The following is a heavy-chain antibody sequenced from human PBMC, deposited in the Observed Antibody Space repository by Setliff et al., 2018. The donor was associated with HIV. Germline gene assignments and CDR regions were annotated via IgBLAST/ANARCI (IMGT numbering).Heavy chain of an antibody. J-gene: IGHJ5*02. Sequence: ASVKVSCKASGSNFTDYDINWVRQATGQGLEWMGWMNPNNGNTGYAEKFQGRVTMTRDTSISTAYMELSSLRSDDTAVYYCARGTAPRPASVLEFLEWLFPNWFDPWGQGTLVTVSS. CDR1: GSNFTDYD. V-gene: IGHV1-8*02. CDR3: ARGTAPRPASVLEFLEWLFPNWFDP. CDR2: MNPNNGNT. D-gene: IGHD3-3*02.